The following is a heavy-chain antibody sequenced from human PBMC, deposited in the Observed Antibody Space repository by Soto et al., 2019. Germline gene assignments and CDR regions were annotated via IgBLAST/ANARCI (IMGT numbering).Heavy chain of an antibody. CDR1: GFTFSSYV. V-gene: IGHV3-30-3*01. J-gene: IGHJ4*02. CDR3: ARDGGSNYGSPIDY. Sequence: QVQLVESGGGVVQSGRSLTLSCAASGFTFSSYVMHCVRQAPGKGLEWVAVIAYDGSNKYYADSVKGRFTISRDNSQKTLYLQMNSLRAEDTAVYYCARDGGSNYGSPIDYWGQGILVTVSS. D-gene: IGHD5-18*01. CDR2: IAYDGSNK.